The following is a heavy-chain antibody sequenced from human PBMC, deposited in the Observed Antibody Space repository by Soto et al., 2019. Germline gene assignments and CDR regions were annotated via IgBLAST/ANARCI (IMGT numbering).Heavy chain of an antibody. CDR3: ARTGGYEYYYYYYMDV. J-gene: IGHJ6*03. CDR1: GGSISSYY. D-gene: IGHD5-12*01. CDR2: IYYSGST. V-gene: IGHV4-59*01. Sequence: PSETLSLTCTVSGGSISSYYWSWIRQPPGKGLEWIGYIYYSGSTNYNPSLKSRVTISVDTSKIQFSLKLSSVTAADTAVYYCARTGGYEYYYYYYMDVWGKGTTVTVSS.